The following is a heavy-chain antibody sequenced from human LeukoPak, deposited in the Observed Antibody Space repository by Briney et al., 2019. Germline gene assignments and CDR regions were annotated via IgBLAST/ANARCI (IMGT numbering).Heavy chain of an antibody. Sequence: PGGSLRLSCAASGFSFSTNWMHWVRQTPGKRLEWVAELNEDGTVKYYVDSVKGRFTISRDNAKNSLYLQLNSLRVEDTGVYFCANVPRSTVSYWGRGTLVTVSS. V-gene: IGHV3-7*01. D-gene: IGHD2-15*01. CDR3: ANVPRSTVSY. J-gene: IGHJ4*02. CDR2: LNEDGTVK. CDR1: GFSFSTNW.